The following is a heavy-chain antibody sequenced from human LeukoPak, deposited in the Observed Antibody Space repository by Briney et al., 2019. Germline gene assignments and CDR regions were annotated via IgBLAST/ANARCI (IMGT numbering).Heavy chain of an antibody. V-gene: IGHV4-59*08. CDR1: GDSIGSYF. J-gene: IGHJ3*02. CDR2: NSGST. D-gene: IGHD1-26*01. Sequence: SETLSLTCTVSGDSIGSYFWSWLRQPPGKGLEWIGYNSGSTNYNPSLKRRGTILLARPKNQFSLELSSVTAADTAIYYCARGRGYGGNYLRSFDIWGQGTMVTVSS. CDR3: ARGRGYGGNYLRSFDI.